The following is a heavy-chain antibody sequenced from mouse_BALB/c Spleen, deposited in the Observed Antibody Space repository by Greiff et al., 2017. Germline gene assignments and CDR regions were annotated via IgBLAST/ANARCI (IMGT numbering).Heavy chain of an antibody. Sequence: EVQLQESGGGLVQPKGSLKLSCAASGFTFNTYAMNWVRQAPGKGLEWVARIRSKSNNYATYYADSVKDRFTISRDDSQSMLYLQMNNLKTEDTAMYYCVRQGPSMDYWGQGTSVTVSS. CDR2: IRSKSNNYAT. CDR3: VRQGPSMDY. V-gene: IGHV10-1*02. J-gene: IGHJ4*01. CDR1: GFTFNTYA.